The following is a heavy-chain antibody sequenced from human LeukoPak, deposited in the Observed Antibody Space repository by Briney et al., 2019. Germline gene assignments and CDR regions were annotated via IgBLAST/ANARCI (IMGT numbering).Heavy chain of an antibody. J-gene: IGHJ4*02. CDR1: GFTFSSYA. V-gene: IGHV3-23*01. CDR3: ARAGGYSSGWYFDY. CDR2: ISGSGGST. Sequence: GGSLRLSCAASGFTFSSYAMSWVRQAPGKGLEWVSAISGSGGSTYYADSVKGRFTISRDNAKNSLYLQMNSLRAEDTALYYCARAGGYSSGWYFDYWGQGTLVTVSS. D-gene: IGHD6-19*01.